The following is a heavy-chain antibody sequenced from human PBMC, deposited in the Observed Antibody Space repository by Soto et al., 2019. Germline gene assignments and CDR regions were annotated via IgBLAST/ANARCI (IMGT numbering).Heavy chain of an antibody. CDR3: ARVDTPLRYFGVDV. D-gene: IGHD3-9*01. V-gene: IGHV1-69*13. Sequence: GASVKVSCKASGGTFSSYAISWVRQAPGQGLEWMGGIIPIFGTANYAQKFQGRVTITADESTSTAYMELSSLRSEDTAVYYCARVDTPLRYFGVDVWGEGTTVTVSS. CDR2: IIPIFGTA. CDR1: GGTFSSYA. J-gene: IGHJ6*04.